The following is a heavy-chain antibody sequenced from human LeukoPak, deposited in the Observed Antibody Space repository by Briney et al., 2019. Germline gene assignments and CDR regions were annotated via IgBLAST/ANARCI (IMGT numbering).Heavy chain of an antibody. CDR2: INSDGSST. J-gene: IGHJ4*02. Sequence: TGGSLRLSCAASGFTFSSYWMHWVRQAPGKGLVWVSRINSDGSSTSYADSVKGRFTISRDNAKNTLYLQMNSLRAEDTAVYYCASGYYDCSGYYYEAIGYWGQGTLVTVSS. V-gene: IGHV3-74*01. CDR1: GFTFSSYW. CDR3: ASGYYDCSGYYYEAIGY. D-gene: IGHD3-22*01.